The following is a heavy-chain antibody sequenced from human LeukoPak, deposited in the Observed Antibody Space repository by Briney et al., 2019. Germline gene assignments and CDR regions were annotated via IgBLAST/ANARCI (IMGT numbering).Heavy chain of an antibody. V-gene: IGHV4-39*01. J-gene: IGHJ4*02. CDR3: ARHLSGSAMAHYFDF. CDR1: GDSISSGRNY. Sequence: PSETLSLTCTVSGDSISSGRNYWAWIRQSPLGLEWIASVYYSGRTDYNPSLQGRVSVSVDRSKNQVSLKLYSVTAADTAMYYCARHLSGSAMAHYFDFWGQGTAVTVSS. D-gene: IGHD2-2*01. CDR2: VYYSGRT.